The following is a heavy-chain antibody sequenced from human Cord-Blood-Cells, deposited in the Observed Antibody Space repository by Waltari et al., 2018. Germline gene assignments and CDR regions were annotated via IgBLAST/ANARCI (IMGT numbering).Heavy chain of an antibody. D-gene: IGHD1-26*01. Sequence: QVQLVQSGAEVKKPGASVKVSCKASGYTFTGYYMHWVRPAPGQGLEWMGWINPNSGDTNYAQKFQGWVTMTRDTSISTAYMELSRLRSDDTAVYYCARDGSGSYGVGAFDIWGQGTMVTVSS. CDR3: ARDGSGSYGVGAFDI. V-gene: IGHV1-2*04. J-gene: IGHJ3*02. CDR2: INPNSGDT. CDR1: GYTFTGYY.